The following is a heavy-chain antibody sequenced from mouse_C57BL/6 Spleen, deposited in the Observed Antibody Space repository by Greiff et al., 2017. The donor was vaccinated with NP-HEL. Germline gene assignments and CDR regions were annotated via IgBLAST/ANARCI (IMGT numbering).Heavy chain of an antibody. CDR2: INPSRCYT. CDR3: ARLYDDEY. Sequence: VQLQQSGAELAKPGASVKLSCKASGYPFPRSWLHWVHPRPGQVLEWIGYINPSRCYTKYNQKFKDKATLTADKSSSTAYMQLSSLTYEDSAVYYCARLYDDEYWGQGTTLTVSS. V-gene: IGHV1-7*01. D-gene: IGHD2-4*01. J-gene: IGHJ2*01. CDR1: GYPFPRSW.